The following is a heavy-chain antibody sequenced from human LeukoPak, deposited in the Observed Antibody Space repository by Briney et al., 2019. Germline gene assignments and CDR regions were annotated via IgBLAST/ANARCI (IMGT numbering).Heavy chain of an antibody. D-gene: IGHD1-26*01. CDR1: GGTFSSYA. V-gene: IGHV1-69*04. CDR3: ARDREGYDAFDI. Sequence: SVKVSCKASGGTFSSYAISWVRQAPGQGLEWMGRIIPILGIANYAQKFQGRVTITADKSTSTAYMELSSLRSEDTAVYYCARDREGYDAFDIWGQGTMVTVSS. CDR2: IIPILGIA. J-gene: IGHJ3*02.